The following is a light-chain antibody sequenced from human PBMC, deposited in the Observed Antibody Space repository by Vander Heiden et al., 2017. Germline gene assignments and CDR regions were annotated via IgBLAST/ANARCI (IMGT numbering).Light chain of an antibody. CDR1: QSVSSS. CDR2: GAS. V-gene: IGKV3-20*01. CDR3: QQHGSSPLWT. J-gene: IGKJ1*01. Sequence: EIVLTQSPGTLSLSPGERATLSCRASQSVSSSQAPRLLIYGASSRATGIPDRSSGSGYGTDFTLTISRREPEDFTVYYCQQHGSSPLWTFGQGTKVEIK.